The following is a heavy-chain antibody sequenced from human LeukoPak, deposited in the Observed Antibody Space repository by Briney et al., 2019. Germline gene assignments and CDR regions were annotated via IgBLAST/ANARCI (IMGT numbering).Heavy chain of an antibody. CDR2: IYSSGDT. D-gene: IGHD3-22*01. V-gene: IGHV4-4*07. CDR3: ARGSTYYYDNGGFYVFFDY. J-gene: IGHJ4*02. Sequence: PSETLSLICSVSGDSLNYYYWSWIRQPAGKGLQWIGRIYSSGDTNNSPSLRSRITMSIDTSKNQFSLKLSSVTAADTAVYYCARGSTYYYDNGGFYVFFDYWGQGLWVTVSS. CDR1: GDSLNYYY.